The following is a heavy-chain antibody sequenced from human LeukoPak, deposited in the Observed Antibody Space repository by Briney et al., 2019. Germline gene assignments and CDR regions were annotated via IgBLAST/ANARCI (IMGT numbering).Heavy chain of an antibody. CDR1: GYTFTGYY. CDR2: INPNSGGT. J-gene: IGHJ4*02. D-gene: IGHD1-26*01. V-gene: IGHV1-2*02. CDR3: AREHAAVIVGATSDY. Sequence: ASVKVSCKASGYTFTGYYIHWVRQAPGQGLEWMGWINPNSGGTNYAQKFQGRVTMTRDTSISTAYMELSRLRSDDTAVYYCAREHAAVIVGATSDYWGQGTLVTVSS.